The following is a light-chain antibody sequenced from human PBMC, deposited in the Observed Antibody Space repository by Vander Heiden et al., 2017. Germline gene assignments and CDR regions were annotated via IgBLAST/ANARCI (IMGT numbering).Light chain of an antibody. CDR3: CSYAGSSTFVV. CDR1: SSDVGSYNL. Sequence: QSALTQPASVSGSPGQSITISCTGTSSDVGSYNLVSWYQHNPGKAPKLMIYEGSKRPSGVSNRCFGSKSGNTDSLTIAGRQAEAEADYYCCSYAGSSTFVVFGGGHKLIVL. V-gene: IGLV2-23*03. J-gene: IGLJ2*01. CDR2: EGS.